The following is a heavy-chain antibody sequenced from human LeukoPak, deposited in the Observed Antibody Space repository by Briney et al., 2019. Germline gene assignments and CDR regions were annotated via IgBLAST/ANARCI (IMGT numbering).Heavy chain of an antibody. CDR3: ARDADMWY. Sequence: SETLSLTCAVYGGSFSGYYWSWIRQPPGKGLEWIGEINHSGSTNYNPSLKSRVTISVDTSKNQFSLKLSSVTAADTAVYYCARDADMWYWGQGTLVTVSS. CDR2: INHSGST. V-gene: IGHV4-34*01. J-gene: IGHJ4*02. D-gene: IGHD3-9*01. CDR1: GGSFSGYY.